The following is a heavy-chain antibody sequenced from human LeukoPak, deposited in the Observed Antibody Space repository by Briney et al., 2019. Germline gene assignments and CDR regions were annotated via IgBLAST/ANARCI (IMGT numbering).Heavy chain of an antibody. CDR1: GGSISSYY. J-gene: IGHJ4*02. V-gene: IGHV4-4*07. CDR2: IYTTGSA. Sequence: SETLSLTSTVSGGSISSYYWSWIRQPAGKGLEWIGRIYTTGSASHNPSLKSRVTMSVDTSKSQVSLKLSSVTAADTAVYYCARDTGTTPYFDYWGQGSLVTVSS. CDR3: ARDTGTTPYFDY. D-gene: IGHD1-1*01.